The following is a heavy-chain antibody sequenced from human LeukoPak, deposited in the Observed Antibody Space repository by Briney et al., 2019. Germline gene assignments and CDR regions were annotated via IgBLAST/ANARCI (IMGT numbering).Heavy chain of an antibody. J-gene: IGHJ4*02. V-gene: IGHV3-30*18. CDR1: GFTFSSYG. CDR3: AKEESSWLGHNFDY. Sequence: GGSLRLPCAASGFTFSSYGMHWVRQAPGKGLEWVAVISYDGSNKYYADSVKGRFTISRDNSKNTLYLQMNSLRAEDTAVYYCAKEESSWLGHNFDYWGQGTLVTVSS. D-gene: IGHD6-19*01. CDR2: ISYDGSNK.